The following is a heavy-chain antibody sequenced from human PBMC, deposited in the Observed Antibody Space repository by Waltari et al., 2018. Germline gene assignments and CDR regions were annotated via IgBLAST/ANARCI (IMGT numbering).Heavy chain of an antibody. Sequence: LQLQESGPGLVKPSETLSLTCPVSGDSLSSRISYCGWIRQPPGKGLEWIGSIYYSGSTYYNPSLKSRVTISVDTSKNQFSLKLSSVTAADTAVYYCARHVGSSWYIDYWGQGTLVTVSS. V-gene: IGHV4-39*01. CDR2: IYYSGST. J-gene: IGHJ4*02. CDR3: ARHVGSSWYIDY. CDR1: GDSLSSRISY. D-gene: IGHD6-13*01.